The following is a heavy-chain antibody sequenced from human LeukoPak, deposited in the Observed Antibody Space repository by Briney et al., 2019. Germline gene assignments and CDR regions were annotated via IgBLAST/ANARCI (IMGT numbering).Heavy chain of an antibody. Sequence: EASVKVSCKASGGTFSSYAISWVRQAPGQGLEWMGGIIPIFGTANYAQKFQGRVTITADESTSTAYMELSSLRSEDTAVYYCARTQVQQQLVHYYYYMDVWGKGTTVTVSS. V-gene: IGHV1-69*13. CDR3: ARTQVQQQLVHYYYYMDV. J-gene: IGHJ6*03. D-gene: IGHD6-13*01. CDR2: IIPIFGTA. CDR1: GGTFSSYA.